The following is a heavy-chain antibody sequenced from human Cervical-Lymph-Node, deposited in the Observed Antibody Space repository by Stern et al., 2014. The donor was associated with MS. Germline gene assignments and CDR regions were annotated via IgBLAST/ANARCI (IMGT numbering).Heavy chain of an antibody. CDR3: TRQGSLNWFDP. J-gene: IGHJ5*02. CDR1: GASISNYY. V-gene: IGHV4-59*01. D-gene: IGHD2-15*01. CDR2: MYHRGTT. Sequence: QVQLVESGPGLVKPSETLSLTCTVSGASISNYYWSWIRQSPGKGLEWIGYMYHRGTTNYNPSIKRRFIMSVGTSKNQFSLKVRSVTAAGTAVYYCTRQGSLNWFDPWGQGALVIVSS.